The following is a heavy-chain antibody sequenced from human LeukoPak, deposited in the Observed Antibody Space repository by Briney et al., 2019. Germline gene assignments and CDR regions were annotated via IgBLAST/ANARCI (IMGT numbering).Heavy chain of an antibody. V-gene: IGHV1-69*05. CDR3: GXIXVVPAAILHDAFDI. CDR1: GGTFISYA. CDR2: IIPIFGTA. Sequence: ASVKVSCKASGGTFISYAISWVRQAPGQGLEWMGGIIPIFGTANYAQKFQGRVTITTDESTSTAYMEVSRLRCEDRAVYYCGXIXVVPAAILHDAFDIWGQGTMVTVSS. J-gene: IGHJ3*02. D-gene: IGHD2-2*01.